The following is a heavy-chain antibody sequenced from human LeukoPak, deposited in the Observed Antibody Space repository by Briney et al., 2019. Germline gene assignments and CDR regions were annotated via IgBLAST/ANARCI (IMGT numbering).Heavy chain of an antibody. CDR1: GFTFSSYW. CDR2: IKQDGSEK. D-gene: IGHD3-10*01. CDR3: ARLITMVRGAIRCFDY. J-gene: IGHJ4*02. V-gene: IGHV3-7*01. Sequence: QPGGSLRLSCAASGFTFSSYWMSWVRQAPGKGLEWVANIKQDGSEKYYVDSVKGRFTISRDNAKNSLYLQMNSLRAEDTAVYYCARLITMVRGAIRCFDYWGQGTLVTVSS.